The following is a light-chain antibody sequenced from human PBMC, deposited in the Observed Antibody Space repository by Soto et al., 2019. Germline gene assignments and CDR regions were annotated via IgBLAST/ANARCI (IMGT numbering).Light chain of an antibody. CDR1: QSVSSSY. CDR2: GAS. J-gene: IGKJ2*01. CDR3: QQYGSSPMYT. V-gene: IGKV3-20*01. Sequence: EIVLTQSPGTLSLSPGERATLSCRASQSVSSSYLAWYQQKPGQAPRLLIHGASTRATAIPDRFSGSGSGTDFTLTISRLEPEDSAVYYWQQYGSSPMYTFGQGTKLEIK.